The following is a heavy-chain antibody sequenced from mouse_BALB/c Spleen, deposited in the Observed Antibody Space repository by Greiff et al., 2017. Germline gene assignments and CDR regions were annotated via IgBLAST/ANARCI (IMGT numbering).Heavy chain of an antibody. V-gene: IGHV3-8*02. D-gene: IGHD2-14*01. CDR2: ISYSGST. J-gene: IGHJ4*01. CDR3: ARDYRDYAMDY. CDR1: GDSITSCY. Sequence: VQLKESGPSLVKPSQTLSLTCSVTGDSITSCYWNWIRKFPGNKLEYMGYISYSGSTYYNPSLKSRISITRDTSKNQYYLQLNSVTTEDTATYYCARDYRDYAMDYWGQGTSVTVSS.